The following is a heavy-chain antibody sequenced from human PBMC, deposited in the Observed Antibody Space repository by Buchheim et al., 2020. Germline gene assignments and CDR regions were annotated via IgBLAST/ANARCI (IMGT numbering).Heavy chain of an antibody. CDR3: AQLDGSGTYRHLHQ. D-gene: IGHD3-10*01. V-gene: IGHV1-8*01. CDR2: MNTNNDNT. J-gene: IGHJ4*02. Sequence: QVQLVQSGAEVKKVGASVKVSCKASGYTFTSYGLNWVRQASGQGLEWMGWMNTNNDNTGYAQKFQGRIAMTRTTSISTAYMELSSLTSEDTAVYYCAQLDGSGTYRHLHQWGQGTL. CDR1: GYTFTSYG.